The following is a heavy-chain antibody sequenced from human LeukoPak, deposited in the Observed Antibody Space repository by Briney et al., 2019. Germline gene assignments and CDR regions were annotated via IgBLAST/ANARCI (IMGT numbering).Heavy chain of an antibody. CDR3: TRGYIALTKRVFDP. CDR1: GYSISTNYY. D-gene: IGHD4/OR15-4a*01. CDR2: IYHSGNT. V-gene: IGHV4-38-2*02. J-gene: IGHJ5*02. Sequence: SETLSLTCTVSGYSISTNYYWDWIRQPPGKGLEWIGSIYHSGNTYYNPSLKGRVTISVDMSKNQFSLKLTSVTAADTAVYYCTRGYIALTKRVFDPWGQGALVTVSS.